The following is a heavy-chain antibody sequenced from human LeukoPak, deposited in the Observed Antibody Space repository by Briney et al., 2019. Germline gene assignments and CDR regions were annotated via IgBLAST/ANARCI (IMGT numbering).Heavy chain of an antibody. D-gene: IGHD2-2*01. Sequence: GGSLRLSCAASGFTFSSYAMSWVRQAPGKGLEWVSGISGSGGSTYYADSVKGRFTISRDNSKNTLYLQMNSLRVEDTAVYYCANMYCSSTSCSHDAFDIWGQGTMVTVSS. J-gene: IGHJ3*02. V-gene: IGHV3-23*01. CDR1: GFTFSSYA. CDR3: ANMYCSSTSCSHDAFDI. CDR2: ISGSGGST.